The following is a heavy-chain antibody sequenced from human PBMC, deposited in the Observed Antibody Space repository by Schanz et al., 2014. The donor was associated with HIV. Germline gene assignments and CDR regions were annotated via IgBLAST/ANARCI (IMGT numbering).Heavy chain of an antibody. CDR3: AKGLQKFDWRSPFDY. V-gene: IGHV1-2*02. CDR1: GGTFSSYA. Sequence: QVQLVQSGAEVKKPGASVKVSCKASGGTFSSYAISWVRQAPGQGLEWMGWINTRTGDTIYAERLQGRVTLTRDTSINTAYMTLSRLGSDDTAVYFCAKGLQKFDWRSPFDYWGQGTLLTVSS. D-gene: IGHD3-9*01. CDR2: INTRTGDT. J-gene: IGHJ4*02.